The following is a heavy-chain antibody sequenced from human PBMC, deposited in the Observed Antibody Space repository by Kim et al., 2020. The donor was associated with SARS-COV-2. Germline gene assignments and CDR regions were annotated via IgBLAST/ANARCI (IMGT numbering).Heavy chain of an antibody. CDR3: ARAIVGAATLLDY. J-gene: IGHJ4*02. CDR2: INAGNGNT. V-gene: IGHV1-3*01. CDR1: GYTFTSYA. D-gene: IGHD1-26*01. Sequence: ASVKVSCKASGYTFTSYAMHWVRQAPGQRLEWMGWINAGNGNTKYSQKFQGRVTITRDTSASTAYMELSSLRSEDTAVYYCARAIVGAATLLDYWGQGTLVTVSS.